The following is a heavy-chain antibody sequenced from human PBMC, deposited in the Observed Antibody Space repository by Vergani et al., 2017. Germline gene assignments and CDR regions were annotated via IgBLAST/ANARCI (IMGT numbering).Heavy chain of an antibody. CDR3: AREASSCWYDMLDY. V-gene: IGHV3-15*01. J-gene: IGHJ4*02. CDR2: IKSKTDGGTT. Sequence: EVQLVESGGGLVKPGGSLRLSCAASGFTFSNAWMSWVRQAPGKGLEWVGRIKSKTDGGTTDYAAPVKGRFTISRDDSKNTLYLQMNSLKTEDTAVYYCAREASSCWYDMLDYWGQGTLVTVSS. CDR1: GFTFSNAW. D-gene: IGHD6-19*01.